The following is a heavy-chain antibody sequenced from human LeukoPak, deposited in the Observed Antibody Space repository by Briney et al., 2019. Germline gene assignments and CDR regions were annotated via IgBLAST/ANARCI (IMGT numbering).Heavy chain of an antibody. Sequence: PGGSLRLSCAASGFSFSTYWMSWVRQAPGKGLEWVANIKQDGSEKYYVDSVKGRFTISGDNAKNSLYLQMNSLRVEDTAVYYCARAWSYSTGWYNYWGQGTLVTVSS. CDR2: IKQDGSEK. V-gene: IGHV3-7*04. D-gene: IGHD6-19*01. J-gene: IGHJ4*02. CDR3: ARAWSYSTGWYNY. CDR1: GFSFSTYW.